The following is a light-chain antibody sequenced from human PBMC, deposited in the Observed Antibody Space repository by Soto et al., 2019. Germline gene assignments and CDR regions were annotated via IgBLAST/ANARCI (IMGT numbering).Light chain of an antibody. CDR3: QQYNSYPWT. V-gene: IGKV1-5*01. CDR1: QSISSW. CDR2: DAS. Sequence: DIQMTQSPSTLSASVGDRVTITCRASQSISSWLAWYQQKPWKAPKLLIYDASSLESGVPSRFSGSGSGTEFTLTISSLQRDDFATYYCQQYNSYPWTVGQATNVEIQ. J-gene: IGKJ1*01.